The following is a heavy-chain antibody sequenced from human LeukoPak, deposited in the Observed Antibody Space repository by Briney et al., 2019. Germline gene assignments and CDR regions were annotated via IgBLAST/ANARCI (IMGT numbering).Heavy chain of an antibody. CDR1: GFTFSSYS. J-gene: IGHJ5*02. D-gene: IGHD2-2*01. V-gene: IGHV3-21*01. CDR3: ARDPYCSSTSCYGWFDP. CDR2: ISSSSSYI. Sequence: GGSLRLSCAASGFTFSSYSMNWVRQAPGKGLEWVSSISSSSSYIYYADSVKGRSTISRDNAKNSLYLQMNSLRAEDTAVYYCARDPYCSSTSCYGWFDPWGQGTLVTVSS.